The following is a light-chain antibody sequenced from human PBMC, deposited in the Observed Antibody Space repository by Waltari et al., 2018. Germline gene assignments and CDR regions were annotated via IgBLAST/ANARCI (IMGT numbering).Light chain of an antibody. J-gene: IGLJ3*02. Sequence: QSVLTQPPSVSAAPGQKVTISCSGTRFHIGNNYVSWYQQLPGTPPKLLSSGNNKRPSGIPDRFSGSKSGTSATLGITGLQTGDEADYYCGTWDSSLSAGVFGGGTKLTVL. CDR2: GNN. V-gene: IGLV1-51*01. CDR1: RFHIGNNY. CDR3: GTWDSSLSAGV.